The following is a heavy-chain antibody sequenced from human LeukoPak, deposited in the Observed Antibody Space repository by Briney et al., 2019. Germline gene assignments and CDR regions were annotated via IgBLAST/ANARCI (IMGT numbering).Heavy chain of an antibody. J-gene: IGHJ3*02. D-gene: IGHD1-26*01. CDR2: ISSSGSTI. CDR1: GFTFSSYE. CDR3: ASRVGATASGAFDI. V-gene: IGHV3-48*03. Sequence: GASLRLSCAASGFTFSSYEMNWVRQAPGKGLEWVSYISSSGSTIYYADSVKGRFTISRDNAKNSLYLQMNSLRAEDTAVYYCASRVGATASGAFDIWGQGTMVTVSS.